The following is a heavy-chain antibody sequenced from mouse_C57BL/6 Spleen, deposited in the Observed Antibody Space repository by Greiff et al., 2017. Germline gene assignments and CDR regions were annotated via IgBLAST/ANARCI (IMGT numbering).Heavy chain of an antibody. V-gene: IGHV1-53*01. CDR2: INPSNGGT. CDR1: GYTFTSYW. CDR3: ARSPYYGSSYWWAY. D-gene: IGHD1-1*01. Sequence: VQLQQSGTELVKPGASVTLSCKASGYTFTSYWMHWVKQRPGQGLEWIGNINPSNGGTNYNEKFKSKATLTVDTSSSPAYMQHSSLTSEDAAVYDGARSPYYGSSYWWAYWGQGTLVTVSA. J-gene: IGHJ3*01.